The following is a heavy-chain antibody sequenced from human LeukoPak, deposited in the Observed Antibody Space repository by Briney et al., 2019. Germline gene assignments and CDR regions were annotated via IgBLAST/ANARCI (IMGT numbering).Heavy chain of an antibody. CDR1: GFTFSDYY. V-gene: IGHV3-11*06. CDR2: ISSSSSDT. CDR3: ARVGATWYSQH. J-gene: IGHJ1*01. Sequence: PGGSLRLSCAASGFTFSDYYLTSIRQAPGKGLEWVSYISSSSSDTNYADSVRGRFTISRDNANKSLYLQMNSLRDEDTAVYYCARVGATWYSQHWGQGALVTVSS. D-gene: IGHD1-26*01.